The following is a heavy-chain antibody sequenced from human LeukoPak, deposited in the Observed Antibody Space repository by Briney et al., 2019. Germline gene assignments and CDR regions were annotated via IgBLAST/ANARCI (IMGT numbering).Heavy chain of an antibody. CDR1: GFTSSSNS. Sequence: GGSLRLSCAASGFTSSSNSMSWVRQAPGKGLEWVSVIGGSGTITYYADSVKGRFTISRDNSKNTLYLQMNSLRADDTAVYYCAKDPRRFDYWGQGTLVTVSS. CDR3: AKDPRRFDY. J-gene: IGHJ4*02. V-gene: IGHV3-23*01. CDR2: IGGSGTIT.